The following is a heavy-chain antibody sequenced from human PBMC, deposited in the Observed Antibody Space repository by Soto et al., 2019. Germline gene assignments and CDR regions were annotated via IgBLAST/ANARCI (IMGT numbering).Heavy chain of an antibody. J-gene: IGHJ4*02. CDR3: ARVTLAYSSSWYNY. Sequence: GASVKVSCKASGYTFTSYAMRWVRQAPGQRLEWMGWINAGNGNTKYSQKFQGRVTITRDTSASTAYMELSSLRSEDTAVYYCARVTLAYSSSWYNYWGQGTLVTVSS. V-gene: IGHV1-3*01. CDR1: GYTFTSYA. D-gene: IGHD6-13*01. CDR2: INAGNGNT.